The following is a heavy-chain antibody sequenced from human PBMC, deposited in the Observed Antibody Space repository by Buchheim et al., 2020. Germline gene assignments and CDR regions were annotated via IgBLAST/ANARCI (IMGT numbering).Heavy chain of an antibody. CDR2: LGIDGSDP. CDR3: VRGTSPGGNTGVADY. CDR1: GFTFSIYW. Sequence: EVQLVESGGGLVQPGGSLRLSCAASGFTFSIYWMHWVRQAPGKGLVWVSRLGIDGSDPDYADSVRGRFTISRDNAKSTRFLQMNGLRDEDTAVYYCVRGTSPGGNTGVADYWGQGTL. D-gene: IGHD3-16*01. V-gene: IGHV3-74*01. J-gene: IGHJ4*02.